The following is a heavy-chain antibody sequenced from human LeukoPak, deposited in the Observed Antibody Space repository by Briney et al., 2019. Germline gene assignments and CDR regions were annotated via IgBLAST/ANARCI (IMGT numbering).Heavy chain of an antibody. J-gene: IGHJ3*02. CDR2: INPSGGST. Sequence: GASVKVSCKASGYTFTSYYMHWVRQAPGQGLEWMGIINPSGGSTSYAQKFQGRVTMTRDTSTSTVYMELSSLRSEDTAVYYCARDTYYYDSSGLPLRAFDIWGQGTMVTVSS. D-gene: IGHD3-22*01. CDR3: ARDTYYYDSSGLPLRAFDI. CDR1: GYTFTSYY. V-gene: IGHV1-46*01.